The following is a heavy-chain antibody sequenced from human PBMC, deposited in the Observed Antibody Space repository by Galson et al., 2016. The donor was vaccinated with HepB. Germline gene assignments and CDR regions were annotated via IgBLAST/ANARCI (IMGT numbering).Heavy chain of an antibody. D-gene: IGHD2/OR15-2a*01. CDR2: IRSNTDGGTR. V-gene: IGHV3-15*07. J-gene: IGHJ6*02. Sequence: SLRLSCAASGFTFSRAWMNWVRQTPGQGLEWVARIRSNTDGGTRDYPAPLEGRFTISRDDSENTVYLQMNSLKTEDTAVYYRATDEYRANIYYYGMDVWGQGTTVTVSS. CDR3: ATDEYRANIYYYGMDV. CDR1: GFTFSRAW.